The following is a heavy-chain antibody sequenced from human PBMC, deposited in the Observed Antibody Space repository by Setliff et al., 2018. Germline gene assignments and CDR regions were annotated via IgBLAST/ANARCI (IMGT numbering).Heavy chain of an antibody. V-gene: IGHV5-51*01. CDR3: ARGGFGYCSSTSCQWGYYSMDV. CDR1: GYSFANYL. J-gene: IGHJ6*03. CDR2: IYPGDSDT. D-gene: IGHD2-2*03. Sequence: PGESLKISCKGSGYSFANYLIGWVRQMPGKGLEWMGIIYPGDSDTRYSPSFQGHVTISADKSISTTYLQWHSLKASDTAMYYCARGGFGYCSSTSCQWGYYSMDVWGKGTTVTVPS.